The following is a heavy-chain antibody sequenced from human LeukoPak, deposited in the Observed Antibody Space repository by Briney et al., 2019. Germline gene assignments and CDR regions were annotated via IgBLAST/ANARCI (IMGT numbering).Heavy chain of an antibody. J-gene: IGHJ1*01. V-gene: IGHV3-53*01. CDR3: ARAREYCGSAECYEYFQH. Sequence: GGSLRLSCAAPWFTVGTNSMSWVRQSPGKGLEWVSVIYSGGSTYYADSVNGRFTISRGNSRTTLFLQMNSLRAEDTALYYCARAREYCGSAECYEYFQHWGQGTLVTVSS. D-gene: IGHD2-21*01. CDR1: WFTVGTNS. CDR2: IYSGGST.